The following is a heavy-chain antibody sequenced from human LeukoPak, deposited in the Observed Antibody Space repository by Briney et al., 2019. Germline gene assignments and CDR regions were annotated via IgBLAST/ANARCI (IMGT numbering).Heavy chain of an antibody. D-gene: IGHD3/OR15-3a*01. J-gene: IGHJ4*02. V-gene: IGHV4-34*01. Sequence: PSETLSLTCAVYGGSFSGYYWSWIRQPPGKGLEWIGEINHSGSTNYNPSLKSRVTISVDTSKNQFSLKLSSVTAADTALYYCARVLGWGTSPDYRGQGTLVTVSS. CDR2: INHSGST. CDR1: GGSFSGYY. CDR3: ARVLGWGTSPDY.